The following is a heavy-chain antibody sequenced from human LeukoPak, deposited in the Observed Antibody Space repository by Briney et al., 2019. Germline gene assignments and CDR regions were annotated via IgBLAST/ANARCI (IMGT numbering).Heavy chain of an antibody. CDR2: ISHSGSA. D-gene: IGHD4/OR15-4a*01. CDR3: ATGAVAPKH. CDR1: GGSITSYY. V-gene: IGHV4-59*08. J-gene: IGHJ4*02. Sequence: PSETPSRTCTVSGGSITSYYWSWIRQSPGKGLEWIGCISHSGSANYNPSLKSRLTISLDTSKNHFSLNLTSVTAADTAVYYCATGAVAPKHWGQGTLVSVSS.